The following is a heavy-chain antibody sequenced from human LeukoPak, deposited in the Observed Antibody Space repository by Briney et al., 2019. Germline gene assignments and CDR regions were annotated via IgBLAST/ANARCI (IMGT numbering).Heavy chain of an antibody. J-gene: IGHJ4*02. CDR1: GFPFSSYW. Sequence: PGGSLRLSCEPSGFPFSSYWMLWVRQAPGKGLVWVSRISGDGTIKTYADFVRGRFIVSRGNTKNILYLQMNSLKVEDTATYFCSRSQFDYWGQGVLVTVSS. CDR3: SRSQFDY. V-gene: IGHV3-74*03. CDR2: ISGDGTIK.